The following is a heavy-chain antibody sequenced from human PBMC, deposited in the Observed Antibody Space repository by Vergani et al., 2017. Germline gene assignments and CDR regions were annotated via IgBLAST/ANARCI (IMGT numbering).Heavy chain of an antibody. CDR3: ARHVHQLLYNWFDP. CDR2: IYHSGST. J-gene: IGHJ5*02. V-gene: IGHV4-38-2*01. Sequence: QVQLQESGPGLVKPSETLSLTCAVSGYSISSGYYWGWIRQPPGKGLEWIGSIYHSGSTYYNPSLQSRVTISVDTSKNQFSLKRSSVTAADTAVYYCARHVHQLLYNWFDPWGQGTLVTVSS. CDR1: GYSISSGYY. D-gene: IGHD2-2*02.